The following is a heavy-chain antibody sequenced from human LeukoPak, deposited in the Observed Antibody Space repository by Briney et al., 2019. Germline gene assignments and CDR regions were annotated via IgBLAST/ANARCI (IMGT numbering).Heavy chain of an antibody. CDR3: ARDPPGQRAVAGRVFDY. J-gene: IGHJ4*02. CDR1: GFTFSSYW. CDR2: INSDGSST. Sequence: GGSLRLSCAASGFTFSSYWMHWVRQAPGKGLVWVSRINSDGSSTSYADSVKGRFTISRDNAKNTLYLQMNSLRAEDTAVYYCARDPPGQRAVAGRVFDYWGQGTRVTVSS. V-gene: IGHV3-74*01. D-gene: IGHD6-19*01.